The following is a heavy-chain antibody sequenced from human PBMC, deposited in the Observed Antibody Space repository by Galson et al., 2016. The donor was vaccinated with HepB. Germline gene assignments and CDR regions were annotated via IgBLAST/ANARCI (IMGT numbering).Heavy chain of an antibody. J-gene: IGHJ6*03. CDR1: GGSISIGSYF. CDR2: VLFTGST. Sequence: TLSLTCSVSGGSISIGSYFWSWIRQPAGKGLEWLGRVLFTGSTTYNPSLKGRVTLAADTSKNQFSLNLTSVTATDTAVYYCVRERISLVRGGNYYYYYIDVWGEGTTIIVS. CDR3: VRERISLVRGGNYYYYYIDV. D-gene: IGHD3-10*01. V-gene: IGHV4-61*02.